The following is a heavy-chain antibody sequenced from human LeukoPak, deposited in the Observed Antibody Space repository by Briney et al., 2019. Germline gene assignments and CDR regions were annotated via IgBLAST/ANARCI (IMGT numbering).Heavy chain of an antibody. CDR2: INANSGGT. V-gene: IGHV1-2*06. D-gene: IGHD2-2*02. CDR3: AAEGYCSSTSCYTYYYYGMDV. J-gene: IGHJ6*02. Sequence: ASVKVSCKASGYTFTCYYMHWVRQAPGQGLEWMGRINANSGGTNYAQKFQGRVTMTRDTSISTAYMELSRLRSDDTAVYYCAAEGYCSSTSCYTYYYYGMDVWGQGTTVTVSS. CDR1: GYTFTCYY.